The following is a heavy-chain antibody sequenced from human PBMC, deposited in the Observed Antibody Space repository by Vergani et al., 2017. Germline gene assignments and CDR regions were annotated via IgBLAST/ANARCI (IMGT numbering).Heavy chain of an antibody. D-gene: IGHD3/OR15-3a*01. CDR2: IRSKANDYMT. J-gene: IGHJ4*01. Sequence: EELLVQSGGGLVQPGGFLKLSCVASGFNLSGSAIHWVCQSSGTGSECLSRIRSKANDYMTEYSVSVRGRFTISWDDSTYTAYLLMQNLRLDDTAVYYCTSGGLYVGLTLLYSDYLVQGSLVTVSS. CDR1: GFNLSGSA. CDR3: TSGGLYVGLTLLYSDY. V-gene: IGHV3-73*02.